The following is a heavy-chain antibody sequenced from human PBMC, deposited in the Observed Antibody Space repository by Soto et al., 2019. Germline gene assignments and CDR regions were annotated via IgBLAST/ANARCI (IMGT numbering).Heavy chain of an antibody. D-gene: IGHD4-17*01. V-gene: IGHV3-30*18. CDR1: GFAFSSYG. CDR2: ISYDGSKK. Sequence: QEQLVESGGGVVQPGKSLTLSCAAFGFAFSSYGMHWVRQAPGKGLEWVAAISYDGSKKYYGDSVKGRFTISRDNSKDTLFLQMNRLRAEDTAVYYCTQGGDGDYDFDFWVQGTLVTVS. CDR3: TQGGDGDYDFDF. J-gene: IGHJ4*02.